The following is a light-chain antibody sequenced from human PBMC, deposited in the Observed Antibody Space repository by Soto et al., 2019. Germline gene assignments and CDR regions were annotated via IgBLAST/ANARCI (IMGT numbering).Light chain of an antibody. V-gene: IGLV4-69*01. CDR2: LNSDGSH. CDR3: QTWGTGIHYV. CDR1: SGHSSYA. Sequence: QPVLTQSPSASASLGASVKLTCTLSSGHSSYAIAWHQQQPEKGPRYLLKLNSDGSHSKGDGIPDRFSGSSSGAERYLTSSSLQSEDDADYYCQTWGTGIHYVFGTGTKLTVL. J-gene: IGLJ1*01.